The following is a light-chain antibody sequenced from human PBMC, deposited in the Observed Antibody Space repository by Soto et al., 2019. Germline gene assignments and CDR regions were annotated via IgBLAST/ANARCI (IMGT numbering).Light chain of an antibody. CDR2: AAS. V-gene: IGKV1-8*01. CDR3: QQYTSYPLT. J-gene: IGKJ4*01. CDR1: QGIGNY. Sequence: IWMTQSPSLLSASTGDRVTITCRASQGIGNYLAWYQQKPGEGPKLLIYAASTLQSGVPSRFSGSGFGTQFTLTISSLQPDDFATYYCQQYTSYPLTFGGGTKVDIK.